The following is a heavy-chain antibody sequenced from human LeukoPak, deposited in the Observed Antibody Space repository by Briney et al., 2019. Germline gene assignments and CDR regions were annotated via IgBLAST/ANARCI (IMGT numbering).Heavy chain of an antibody. CDR3: ARERLVDLATIFDY. D-gene: IGHD5-24*01. J-gene: IGHJ4*02. V-gene: IGHV4-59*01. CDR1: GGSISGYY. CDR2: TYYRGSS. Sequence: PSETLSLTCVVSGGSISGYYWTWIRQPPGKGLEWIGYTYYRGSSSFNPSLRSRVTISVDMSKNQVSLKLTSVTAADTAVYYCARERLVDLATIFDYWGRGALVTVSS.